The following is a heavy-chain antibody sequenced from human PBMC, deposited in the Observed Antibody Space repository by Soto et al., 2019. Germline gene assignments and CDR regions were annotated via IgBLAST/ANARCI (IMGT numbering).Heavy chain of an antibody. Sequence: PXASLALTCTVCGGCISSYYWSWIRQPPGKGLEWIGYIYYSGSTNYNPSLKSRVTISVDTSKNQFSLKLSSVTAADTAVYYCARDYYDSSGYCLDYWGQGTLVTVSS. V-gene: IGHV4-59*01. CDR1: GGCISSYY. J-gene: IGHJ4*02. CDR2: IYYSGST. CDR3: ARDYYDSSGYCLDY. D-gene: IGHD3-22*01.